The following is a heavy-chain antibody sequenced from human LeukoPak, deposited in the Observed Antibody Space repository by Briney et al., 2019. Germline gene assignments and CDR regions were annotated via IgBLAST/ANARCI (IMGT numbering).Heavy chain of an antibody. D-gene: IGHD5-12*01. CDR3: ARVGYVTGTAHY. CDR2: IIPILGIA. Sequence: GASVKVSCKASGGTFSSYAISWVRQAPGQGLEWMGRIIPILGIANYAQKFQGRVTITADKSTSTAYMELSSLRSEDTAVYYCARVGYVTGTAHYWGQGTLVTVSS. CDR1: GGTFSSYA. V-gene: IGHV1-69*04. J-gene: IGHJ4*02.